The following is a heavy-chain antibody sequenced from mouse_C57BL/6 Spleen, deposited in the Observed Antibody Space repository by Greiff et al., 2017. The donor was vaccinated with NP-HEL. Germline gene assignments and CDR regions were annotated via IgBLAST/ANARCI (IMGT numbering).Heavy chain of an antibody. J-gene: IGHJ4*01. CDR3: GRYDYDDYAMDY. Sequence: EVKVVESGGGLVQPGGSLSLSCAASGFSFTDYYMSWVRQPPGKALEWLGFIRNKANGYTTEYSASVKGRFTISRDNSQSILYLQMNALRAEDSATYYCGRYDYDDYAMDYWGQGTSVTVSS. D-gene: IGHD2-4*01. V-gene: IGHV7-3*01. CDR1: GFSFTDYY. CDR2: IRNKANGYTT.